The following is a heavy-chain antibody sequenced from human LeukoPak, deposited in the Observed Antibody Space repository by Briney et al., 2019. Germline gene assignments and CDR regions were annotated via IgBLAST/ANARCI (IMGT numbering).Heavy chain of an antibody. J-gene: IGHJ4*02. CDR3: ARGSGWYYFDY. CDR1: GGSISSYY. V-gene: IGHV4-59*01. Sequence: PSETLSLTCTVSGGSISSYYWSWIRQPPGKGLEWVGYIYYSGSADYNPSLKSRVTISADTSKNQFSLKVTSVTAADAAVYYCARGSGWYYFDYWGQGALVTVSS. D-gene: IGHD6-19*01. CDR2: IYYSGSA.